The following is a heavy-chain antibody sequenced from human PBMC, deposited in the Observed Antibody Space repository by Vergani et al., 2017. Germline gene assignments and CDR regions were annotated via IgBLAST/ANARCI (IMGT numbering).Heavy chain of an antibody. CDR1: GGTFSSYA. CDR3: ARDRPVVTPFTQYYYDGMDV. D-gene: IGHD4-23*01. V-gene: IGHV1-69*12. CDR2: IIPIFGTA. J-gene: IGHJ6*02. Sequence: QVQLVQSGAEVKKPGSSVKVSCEASGGTFSSYAISWVRQAPGQGLEWMGGIIPIFGTANYAQKFQGRVTITADESTSTAYMELSSLRSEDTAVYYCARDRPVVTPFTQYYYDGMDVWGQGTTVTVSS.